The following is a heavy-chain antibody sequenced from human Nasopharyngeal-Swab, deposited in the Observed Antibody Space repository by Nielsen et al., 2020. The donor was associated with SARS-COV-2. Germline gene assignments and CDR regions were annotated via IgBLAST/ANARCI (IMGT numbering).Heavy chain of an antibody. CDR3: ASSSSEKRGHDS. CDR1: GRSISGSDW. V-gene: IGHV4-4*02. D-gene: IGHD6-6*01. CDR2: TSPDGGT. J-gene: IGHJ4*02. Sequence: SETLSLTCAVSGRSISGSDWWSWVRQPPGKGLEWIGETSPDGGTNYTPSLKGRVIVSVDRSKNLFSLSLKSVTAADTAVYYCASSSSEKRGHDSWGQGTLVTVSS.